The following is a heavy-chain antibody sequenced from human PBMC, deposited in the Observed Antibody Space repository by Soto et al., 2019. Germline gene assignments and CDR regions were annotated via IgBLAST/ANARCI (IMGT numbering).Heavy chain of an antibody. CDR2: IYYSGST. CDR3: ARVAISGSGYTNWFDP. Sequence: SETLSLTCTVSGGSISSGGYYWSWIRQHPGKGLERIGYIYYSGSTYYNPSLKSRVTISVDTSKIQFSLKLSSVTAADTAVYYCARVAISGSGYTNWFDPWGQGTLVTVSS. CDR1: GGSISSGGYY. D-gene: IGHD2-21*01. J-gene: IGHJ5*02. V-gene: IGHV4-31*03.